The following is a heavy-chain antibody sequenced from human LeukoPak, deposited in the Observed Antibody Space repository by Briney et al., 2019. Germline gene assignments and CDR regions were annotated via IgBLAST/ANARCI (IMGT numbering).Heavy chain of an antibody. Sequence: PSETLSLTCIVSGGSISSGGYYWSWIRQHPGKGLEWIGYIYYSGSTYYNPSLKSRVTISVDTSKNQFSLKLSSVTAADTAVYYCAREVMATIGGYFDYWGQGTLVTVSS. CDR1: GGSISSGGYY. V-gene: IGHV4-31*03. CDR2: IYYSGST. D-gene: IGHD5-24*01. CDR3: AREVMATIGGYFDY. J-gene: IGHJ4*02.